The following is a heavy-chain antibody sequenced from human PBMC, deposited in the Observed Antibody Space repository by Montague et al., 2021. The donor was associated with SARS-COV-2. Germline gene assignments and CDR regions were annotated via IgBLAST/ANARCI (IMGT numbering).Heavy chain of an antibody. CDR1: GFTFRSYA. Sequence: SLRLSCAASGFTFRSYAMSLVRQAPGKGLEWVAVVYSGGTNTHLADSVKGRFIISRDNSSNTLYLQMHRLRVEDTATYYFAKDLWVGWSGEIDSWGQGTLVTVSS. V-gene: IGHV3-23*03. D-gene: IGHD3-3*01. CDR2: VYSGGTNT. J-gene: IGHJ4*02. CDR3: AKDLWVGWSGEIDS.